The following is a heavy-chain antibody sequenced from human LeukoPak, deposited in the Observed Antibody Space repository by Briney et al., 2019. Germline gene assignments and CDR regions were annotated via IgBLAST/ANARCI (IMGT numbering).Heavy chain of an antibody. D-gene: IGHD2/OR15-2a*01. CDR3: ARYGLLNISEINGFDI. J-gene: IGHJ3*02. CDR2: IYTSGST. V-gene: IGHV4-4*07. CDR1: GGSISSYY. Sequence: PSETLSLTCTVSGGSISSYYWNWIRQPAGKVLEWIGRIYTSGSTNYNPSLKSRVTISLDTSENQFSLKLTSVTAPDTAVYYCARYGLLNISEINGFDIWGQGTMVTVSS.